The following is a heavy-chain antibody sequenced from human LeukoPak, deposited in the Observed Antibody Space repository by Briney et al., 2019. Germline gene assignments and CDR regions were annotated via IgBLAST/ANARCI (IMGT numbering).Heavy chain of an antibody. CDR3: ARYTSVTFDY. Sequence: SQTLSLTCDLSGDSVSTNTVAWHWIRRSPSRGLEWLGRTYFRSRLYNDYAASVKSRRTITADTSKNQISLPLTSVTPDDTAVYYCARYTSVTFDYWGQGTLVTVSS. V-gene: IGHV6-1*01. CDR1: GDSVSTNTVA. J-gene: IGHJ4*02. CDR2: TYFRSRLYN. D-gene: IGHD5-18*01.